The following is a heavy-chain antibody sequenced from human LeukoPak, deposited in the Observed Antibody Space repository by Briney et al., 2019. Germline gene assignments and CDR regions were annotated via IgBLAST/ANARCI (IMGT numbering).Heavy chain of an antibody. J-gene: IGHJ4*02. CDR3: AKDCCSSSWTPSVY. V-gene: IGHV3-23*01. Sequence: GGSLRLSCAASGFTFSSYAMSWVRQAPGKGLEWVSAISGSGGSTYYADSVKGRFTISRDNSKNTLYLQMNSLRAEDTAVYYCAKDCCSSSWTPSVYWGQGTLVTVSS. D-gene: IGHD6-13*01. CDR2: ISGSGGST. CDR1: GFTFSSYA.